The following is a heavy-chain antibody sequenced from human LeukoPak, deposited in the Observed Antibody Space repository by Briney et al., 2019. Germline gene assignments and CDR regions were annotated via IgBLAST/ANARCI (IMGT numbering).Heavy chain of an antibody. CDR3: ARDRTSSWYGGIDY. V-gene: IGHV1-2*02. CDR1: GYTFTDYY. J-gene: IGHJ4*02. D-gene: IGHD6-13*01. Sequence: GASVKVSCKASGYTFTDYYVHWVRRAPGQGLEWMGWINPNSGGTDYAQKFQGRVTMTRETSMTTAYMEVSGLRSDDTAIYYCARDRTSSWYGGIDYWGQGTPVTVSS. CDR2: INPNSGGT.